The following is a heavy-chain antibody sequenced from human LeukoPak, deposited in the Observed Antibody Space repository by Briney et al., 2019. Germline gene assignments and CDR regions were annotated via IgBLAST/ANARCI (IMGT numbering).Heavy chain of an antibody. J-gene: IGHJ1*01. Sequence: GGSLRLSCAASGFTFSDYYMSWIRQAPGKGLEWVSYISTSSSYTNFADSVRGRFTISRDNAKHSLYLQMDSLRAEDTAVYYCAKGLFDSSGYYYAEYFQHWGQGTLVTVSS. CDR2: ISTSSSYT. D-gene: IGHD3-22*01. CDR1: GFTFSDYY. V-gene: IGHV3-11*05. CDR3: AKGLFDSSGYYYAEYFQH.